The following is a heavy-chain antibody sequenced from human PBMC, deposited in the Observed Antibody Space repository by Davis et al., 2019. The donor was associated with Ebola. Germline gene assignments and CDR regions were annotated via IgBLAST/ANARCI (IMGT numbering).Heavy chain of an antibody. J-gene: IGHJ6*02. Sequence: MPGGSLRLSCAVYGGSFSGYYWSWIRQPPGKGLEWIGEINHSGSTNYNPSLKSRVTISVDTSKNQFSLKLSSVTAADTAVYYCARVHIVATIWDYYGMDVWGQGTTVTVSS. D-gene: IGHD5-12*01. CDR1: GGSFSGYY. CDR3: ARVHIVATIWDYYGMDV. CDR2: INHSGST. V-gene: IGHV4-34*01.